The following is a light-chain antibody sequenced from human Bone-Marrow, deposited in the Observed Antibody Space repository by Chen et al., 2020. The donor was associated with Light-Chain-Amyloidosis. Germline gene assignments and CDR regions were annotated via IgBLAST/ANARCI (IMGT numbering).Light chain of an antibody. CDR1: RTNIGAPYD. CDR2: GNN. CDR3: QSYDTRLRGSV. V-gene: IGLV1-40*01. Sequence: QSVRTQPPSVSGAPGQRVTISGTGSRTNIGAPYDVHWYQQLPGTAPKLLIYGNNNRPSGVPDRFSGSKSGSSASLAITGLRADDEADYYCQSYDTRLRGSVFGGGTRLTVL. J-gene: IGLJ2*01.